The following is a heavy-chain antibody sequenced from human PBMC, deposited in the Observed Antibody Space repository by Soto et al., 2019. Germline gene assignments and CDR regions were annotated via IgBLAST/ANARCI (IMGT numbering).Heavy chain of an antibody. CDR2: IIPIFGTA. CDR1: GGTFSSYA. D-gene: IGHD6-6*01. V-gene: IGHV1-69*01. J-gene: IGHJ4*02. CDR3: ARAKGGSSSQPPDY. Sequence: XSVKVSCKATGGTFSSYAISWVRQAPGQGLEWMGGIIPIFGTANYAQKFQGRVTITADESTSTAYMELSSLRSEDTAVYYCARAKGGSSSQPPDYWGQGTLVTVSS.